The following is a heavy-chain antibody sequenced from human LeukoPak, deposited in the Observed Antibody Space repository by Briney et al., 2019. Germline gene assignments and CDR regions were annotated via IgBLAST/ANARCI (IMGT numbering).Heavy chain of an antibody. D-gene: IGHD2-21*02. CDR3: ARHGGDPYYYYYMDV. CDR1: GGSTSSGSYY. Sequence: SETLSLTCTVSGGSTSSGSYYWSWIRQPAGKGLEWIGRIYTSGSTNYNPSLKSRVTISVDTSKNQFSLKLSSVTAADTAVYYCARHGGDPYYYYYMDVWGKGTTVTISS. J-gene: IGHJ6*03. CDR2: IYTSGST. V-gene: IGHV4-61*02.